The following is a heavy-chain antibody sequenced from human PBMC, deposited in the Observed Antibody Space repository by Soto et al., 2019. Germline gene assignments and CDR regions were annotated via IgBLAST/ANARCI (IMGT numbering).Heavy chain of an antibody. CDR2: INAGSGYT. J-gene: IGHJ4*02. V-gene: IGHV1-3*01. Sequence: QVQLVQSGAEVKKPGASVKVSCKASEYTFSTYVMHWVRQAPGQGLEWMGWINAGSGYTRYSQKFQVRVTITRDTSASTAYMELSSLRSEDTAVYYWARGATGFDDWGQGTLVTVSS. CDR1: EYTFSTYV. CDR3: ARGATGFDD.